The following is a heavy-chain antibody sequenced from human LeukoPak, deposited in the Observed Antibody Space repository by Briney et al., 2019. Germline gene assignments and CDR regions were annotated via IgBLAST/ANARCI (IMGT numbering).Heavy chain of an antibody. CDR2: INPSGGST. Sequence: ASVNVSCTASGYTFTSYYMHWVRQAPGQGLEWMGIINPSGGSTSYAQKFQGRVTMTRDTSTSTVYMELSSLRSEDTAVYYCARDELRFLEWPLNYYYYYGMDVWGQGTTVTVSS. J-gene: IGHJ6*02. V-gene: IGHV1-46*01. CDR1: GYTFTSYY. CDR3: ARDELRFLEWPLNYYYYYGMDV. D-gene: IGHD3-3*01.